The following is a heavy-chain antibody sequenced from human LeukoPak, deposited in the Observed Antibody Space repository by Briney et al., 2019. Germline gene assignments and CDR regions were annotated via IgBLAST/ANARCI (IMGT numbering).Heavy chain of an antibody. J-gene: IGHJ5*02. Sequence: PGGSLRLSCAASGFSLSSYGMHWVRQAPGKGLEWVAVLSYDGSNEYYGDSVKGRFTISRDNSKNTLYLQMNSLRAEDTAVYYCAKSGSTYYSGGSCYSNWFDPWGQGTLVTVSS. CDR2: LSYDGSNE. CDR1: GFSLSSYG. V-gene: IGHV3-30*18. D-gene: IGHD2-15*01. CDR3: AKSGSTYYSGGSCYSNWFDP.